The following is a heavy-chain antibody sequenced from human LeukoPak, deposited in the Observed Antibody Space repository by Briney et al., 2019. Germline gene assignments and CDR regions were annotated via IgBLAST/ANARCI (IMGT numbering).Heavy chain of an antibody. J-gene: IGHJ5*02. V-gene: IGHV4-31*03. CDR3: ARDTPDPYGGNSDWFDP. CDR1: GGSISSGGYY. Sequence: SQTLSLTCTVSGGSISSGGYYWSWIRQHSGKGLEWIGYIYYSGSTYYNPSLKSRVTISVDTSKNQFSLKLSSVTAADTAVYYCARDTPDPYGGNSDWFDPWGQGTLVTVSS. CDR2: IYYSGST. D-gene: IGHD4-23*01.